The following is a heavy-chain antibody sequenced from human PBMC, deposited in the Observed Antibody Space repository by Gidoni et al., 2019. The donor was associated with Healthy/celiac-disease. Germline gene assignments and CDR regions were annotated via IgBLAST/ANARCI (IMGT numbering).Heavy chain of an antibody. V-gene: IGHV3-30*04. CDR3: ARVYGSGMTAPDY. J-gene: IGHJ4*02. Sequence: QVQLVASGGGVVQAGRSLRLSCAASGFPFSSYAMHWGRPAPGKGLEWGAVISDDGSNKYYADSVKGRFTISRDNSKNTLYLQMNSLRAEDTAVYYCARVYGSGMTAPDYWGQGTLVTVSS. CDR1: GFPFSSYA. D-gene: IGHD3-10*01. CDR2: ISDDGSNK.